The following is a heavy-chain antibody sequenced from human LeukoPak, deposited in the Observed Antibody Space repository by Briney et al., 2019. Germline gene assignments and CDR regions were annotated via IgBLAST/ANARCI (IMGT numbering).Heavy chain of an antibody. J-gene: IGHJ3*02. CDR2: INPNSGGT. Sequence: ASVKVSCKASGYTFTGYYMHWVRQAPGQGLEWMGWINPNSGGTNYAQKFQGRVTMTRDTSISTAYMELSRLRSDDTAVYYCARAYSSSWYSRGAFDIWGQGTMVTVSS. V-gene: IGHV1-2*02. CDR3: ARAYSSSWYSRGAFDI. D-gene: IGHD6-13*01. CDR1: GYTFTGYY.